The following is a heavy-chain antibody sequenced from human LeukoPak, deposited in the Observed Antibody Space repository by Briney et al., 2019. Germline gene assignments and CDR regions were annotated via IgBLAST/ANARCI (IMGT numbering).Heavy chain of an antibody. J-gene: IGHJ4*02. CDR2: IYTSGST. V-gene: IGHV4-61*02. Sequence: SETLSLTCTVSGGSISSGSYYWSWIRQPAGKGLEWIGRIYTSGSTNYNPSLKSRVTISVDTSKNQFSLKLSSVTAADTAVYYCARSHVRYYFDYWGQGILVTVSS. CDR3: ARSHVRYYFDY. CDR1: GGSISSGSYY.